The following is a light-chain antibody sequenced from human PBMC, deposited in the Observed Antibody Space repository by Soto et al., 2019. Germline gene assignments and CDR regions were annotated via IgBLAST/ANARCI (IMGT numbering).Light chain of an antibody. CDR2: DAS. V-gene: IGKV1-33*01. J-gene: IGKJ3*01. CDR1: QDISNY. Sequence: DIQMTQSPSSLSASVGDRVTITCQASQDISNYLNWYQQKPGKAPKLLIYDASNLETGVPSRFSGSGSGTEFTFTIRSLQPEDIATYYCQQYDNLPPGPPLEFTFGHGTKVDIK. CDR3: QQYDNLPPGPPLEFT.